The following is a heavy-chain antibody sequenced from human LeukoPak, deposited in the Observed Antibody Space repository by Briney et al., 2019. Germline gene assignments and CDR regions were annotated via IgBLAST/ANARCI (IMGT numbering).Heavy chain of an antibody. Sequence: RGSLRLSCEVSGFTFSRHWMRWVRQAPGKGLMWVSHISGDGRETKYADSVKGRFTTSRDNAKNTLYLQMNSLRAEDTAVYYCARDALPAAADSWGQGIQVTVSS. CDR2: ISGDGRET. V-gene: IGHV3-74*03. CDR1: GFTFSRHW. CDR3: ARDALPAAADS. J-gene: IGHJ4*02. D-gene: IGHD2-2*01.